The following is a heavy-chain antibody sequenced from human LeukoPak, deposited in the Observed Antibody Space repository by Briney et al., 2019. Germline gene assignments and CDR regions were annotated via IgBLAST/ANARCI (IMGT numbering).Heavy chain of an antibody. Sequence: SETLSLTCTVSGGSISSSDYYWGWIRQPPGKGLEWIGSIYYGGSTYYNPSLKSRVTISVDTSMNQFSLKLSFVTTADTAVYYCARVYYSNYGGFDPWGQGTLVTVSS. CDR3: ARVYYSNYGGFDP. D-gene: IGHD4-11*01. V-gene: IGHV4-39*01. CDR2: IYYGGST. CDR1: GGSISSSDYY. J-gene: IGHJ5*02.